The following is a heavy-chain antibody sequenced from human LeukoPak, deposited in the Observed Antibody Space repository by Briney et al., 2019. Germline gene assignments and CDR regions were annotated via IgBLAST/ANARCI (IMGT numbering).Heavy chain of an antibody. CDR2: ISGSGGST. D-gene: IGHD3-10*01. V-gene: IGHV3-23*01. CDR1: GFTFSTYW. J-gene: IGHJ4*02. Sequence: PGGSLRLSCAASGFTFSTYWMSWVRQAPGKGLEWVSAISGSGGSTYYADSVKGRFTISRDNSKNTLYLQMNSLRAEDTAVYYCAKVGARSNKKTRAVDYYGSGSEFDYWGQGTLVTVSS. CDR3: AKVGARSNKKTRAVDYYGSGSEFDY.